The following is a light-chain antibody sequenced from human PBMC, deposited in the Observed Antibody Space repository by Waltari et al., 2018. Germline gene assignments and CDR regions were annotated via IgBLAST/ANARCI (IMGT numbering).Light chain of an antibody. CDR3: QQYRSSSWT. Sequence: DIVLTQSPGTLSLSPGERATLSCRASQSVSSSYLAWYQQKPAQAPRLLIYGASNRATGIPDRFSGSGFGTDFTLTIRGLEPEDFAVYYCQQYRSSSWTFGQGTKVEIK. CDR1: QSVSSSY. CDR2: GAS. V-gene: IGKV3-20*01. J-gene: IGKJ1*01.